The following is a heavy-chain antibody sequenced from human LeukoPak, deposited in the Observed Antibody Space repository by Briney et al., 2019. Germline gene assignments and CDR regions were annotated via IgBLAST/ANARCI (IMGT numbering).Heavy chain of an antibody. J-gene: IGHJ4*02. CDR2: IYYSGST. CDR3: ARAGSDYDSSGYVDY. Sequence: SSETLSLTXTVSGGSISSYYWSWIRQPPGKGLEWIGYIYYSGSTNYNPSLKSRVTISVDTSKNQFSLKLSSVTAADTAVYYCARAGSDYDSSGYVDYWGQGTLVTVSS. V-gene: IGHV4-59*01. D-gene: IGHD3-22*01. CDR1: GGSISSYY.